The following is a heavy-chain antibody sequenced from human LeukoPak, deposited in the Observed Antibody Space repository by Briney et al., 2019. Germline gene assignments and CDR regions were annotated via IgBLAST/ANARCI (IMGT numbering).Heavy chain of an antibody. D-gene: IGHD3-3*01. CDR3: ARDRGYGSGYYFDN. Sequence: SGGSLRLSCAASGFTFSDYYMSWIRQVPGKGLEWLSYIDGGGTITYYAAFEEGRSTICRDNAKNSVYLQMDSLRAEDTAVYYCARDRGYGSGYYFDNWGQGTLVSVSS. V-gene: IGHV3-11*04. CDR1: GFTFSDYY. CDR2: IDGGGTIT. J-gene: IGHJ4*02.